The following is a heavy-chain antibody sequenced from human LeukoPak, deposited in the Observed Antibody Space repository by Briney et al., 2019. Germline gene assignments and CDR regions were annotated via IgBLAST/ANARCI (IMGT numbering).Heavy chain of an antibody. J-gene: IGHJ4*02. CDR3: AKERGYYGLGSYYYFDV. D-gene: IGHD3-10*01. Sequence: GGSLRLSCVVSGVTFNTYGMHWVRQAPGKGLEWVALISYDGYNKQYVGSVKGRFTISRDDSKNTLYLRMNSLRPDDTAVYYCAKERGYYGLGSYYYFDVWGQGALVTVSS. CDR2: ISYDGYNK. CDR1: GVTFNTYG. V-gene: IGHV3-30*18.